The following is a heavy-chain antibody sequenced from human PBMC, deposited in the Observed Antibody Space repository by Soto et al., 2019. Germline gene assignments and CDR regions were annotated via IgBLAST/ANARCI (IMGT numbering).Heavy chain of an antibody. J-gene: IGHJ6*02. CDR3: ARDRELLPDYHGLEV. V-gene: IGHV1-69*01. CDR1: CGAFSISA. D-gene: IGHD2-15*01. Sequence: KVASKPSCGAFSISALRRLGQAPGEVLEWRGGIIPISGTANYEKKLKGRVKTTADESTSKAYMELSSLRSEDTAVYYSARDRELLPDYHGLEVWGQGLTATVSS. CDR2: IIPISGTA.